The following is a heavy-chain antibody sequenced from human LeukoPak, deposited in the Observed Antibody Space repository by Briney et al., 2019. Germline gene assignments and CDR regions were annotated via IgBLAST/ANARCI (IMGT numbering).Heavy chain of an antibody. Sequence: GGSLRLSCAASGFTFSNYWMSWVRQAPGKGLEWVSSISSSSSYIYYADSVKGRFTISRDNAKSSVSLQMNSLRAEDAAVYYCARGQESKYYDFWSGYYPLNYWGQGTLVTVSS. J-gene: IGHJ4*02. V-gene: IGHV3-21*01. CDR1: GFTFSNYW. CDR2: ISSSSSYI. D-gene: IGHD3-3*01. CDR3: ARGQESKYYDFWSGYYPLNY.